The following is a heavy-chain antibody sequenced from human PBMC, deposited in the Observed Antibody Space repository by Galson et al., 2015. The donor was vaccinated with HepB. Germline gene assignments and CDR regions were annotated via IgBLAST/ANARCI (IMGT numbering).Heavy chain of an antibody. CDR3: TPESRYCGSTNCYYDVFDF. J-gene: IGHJ3*01. D-gene: IGHD2-2*01. V-gene: IGHV3-15*05. Sequence: SLRLSCAASGFIFNDAWMSWVRQAPGMGLEWVGRIKSKTDGGTTDYGAPVRGRFTISRDDSKNTLFLQMDSLKTEDTAVYYCTPESRYCGSTNCYYDVFDFWGQGTMVTVSS. CDR1: GFIFNDAW. CDR2: IKSKTDGGTT.